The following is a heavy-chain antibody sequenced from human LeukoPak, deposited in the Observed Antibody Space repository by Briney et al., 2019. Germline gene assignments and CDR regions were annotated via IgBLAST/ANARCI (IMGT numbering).Heavy chain of an antibody. J-gene: IGHJ3*02. CDR1: GGSISSYY. D-gene: IGHD6-13*01. V-gene: IGHV4-59*01. CDR3: ASLSSDSSSWFGAFDI. Sequence: SETLSLTCTVSGGSISSYYWSWIRHPPGKELVWIGYIYYSGSTNHNPSLKSRVTISVDTSKNQFSLKLSSVTAADTAVYYCASLSSDSSSWFGAFDIWGQGTMVTVSS. CDR2: IYYSGST.